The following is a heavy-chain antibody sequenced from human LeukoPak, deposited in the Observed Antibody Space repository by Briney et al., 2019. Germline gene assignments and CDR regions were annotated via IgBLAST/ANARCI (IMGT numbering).Heavy chain of an antibody. CDR3: ARDLVPAARGLDP. D-gene: IGHD2-2*01. V-gene: IGHV1-69*13. CDR2: IIPIFGTA. CDR1: GGTFSSYA. Sequence: RASVKVSCKASGGTFSSYAISWVRQAPGQGLEWMGGIIPIFGTANYAQKFQGRVTITADESTSTAYMELSSLRSEDTAVYYCARDLVPAARGLDPWGQGILVTVSS. J-gene: IGHJ5*02.